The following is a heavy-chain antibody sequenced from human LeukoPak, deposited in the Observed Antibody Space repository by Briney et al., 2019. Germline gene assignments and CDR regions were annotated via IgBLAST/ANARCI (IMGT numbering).Heavy chain of an antibody. CDR3: ARDSSGWFYFDY. Sequence: ASVKVSCKASGYTFTGYYMHWVRQAPGQGLEWMGWINPNSGGTNYAQKFQGRVTMTRDTSISTAYMELSRLRSDDTAVYYCARDSSGWFYFDYWGQGTLVTVSS. D-gene: IGHD6-19*01. CDR1: GYTFTGYY. CDR2: INPNSGGT. V-gene: IGHV1-2*02. J-gene: IGHJ4*02.